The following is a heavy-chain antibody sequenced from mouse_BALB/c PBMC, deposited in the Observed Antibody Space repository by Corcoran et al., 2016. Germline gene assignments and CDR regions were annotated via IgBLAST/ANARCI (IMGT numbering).Heavy chain of an antibody. J-gene: IGHJ1*01. Sequence: EVQLQQSGAELVKPGASVKLSCTASGCNVKDTYMHWVKQRPEQGLEWIGRIDPANGNIKYDTKFQGKATIKADTSSNTAYLQLSSLTSEDTAVYYCANWDWYFDVWGAGTTVTVSS. D-gene: IGHD4-1*01. CDR1: GCNVKDTY. CDR3: ANWDWYFDV. CDR2: IDPANGNI. V-gene: IGHV14-3*02.